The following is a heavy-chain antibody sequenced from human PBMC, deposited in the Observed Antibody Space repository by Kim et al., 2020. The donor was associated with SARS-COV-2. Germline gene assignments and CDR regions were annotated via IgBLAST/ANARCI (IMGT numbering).Heavy chain of an antibody. CDR1: GFSFSSYW. D-gene: IGHD3-10*01. V-gene: IGHV5-51*01. Sequence: GESLKISCKGSGFSFSSYWIGWVRQMPGKGLEWIGIFYPGDSDARYSPSFQGQVTMSADKSISAAYLQRNSLKTSDTGIYYCARLNGAGFDPWGQGTLVT. CDR2: FYPGDSDA. J-gene: IGHJ5*02. CDR3: ARLNGAGFDP.